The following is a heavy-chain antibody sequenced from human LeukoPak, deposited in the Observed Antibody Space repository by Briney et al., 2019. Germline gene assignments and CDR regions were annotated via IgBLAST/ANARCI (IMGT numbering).Heavy chain of an antibody. CDR2: ISWNSGSI. CDR3: AKDLASHFDY. J-gene: IGHJ4*02. V-gene: IGHV3-9*01. CDR1: GFTFDDYA. Sequence: GGSLRLSCAASGFTFDDYAMHWVRQAPGKGLEWVSGISWNSGSIGYADSVKGRFTISRDNAKNSLYLQMNSLRAEDTALYYCAKDLASHFDYWGQGTLVTVPS.